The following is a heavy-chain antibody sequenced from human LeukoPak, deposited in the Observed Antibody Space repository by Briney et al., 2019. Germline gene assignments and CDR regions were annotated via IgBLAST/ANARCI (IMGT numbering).Heavy chain of an antibody. Sequence: GRSLRLSCAASGFTFSSYAMHWVRQAPGKGLEWVAVISYDGSNKNYADSVKGRFTISRDSSKDTLCLEMNSLRPEDTAVYYCARDHYTSGWNQGPDYWGQGALVTVSS. D-gene: IGHD6-19*01. CDR2: ISYDGSNK. CDR3: ARDHYTSGWNQGPDY. J-gene: IGHJ4*02. CDR1: GFTFSSYA. V-gene: IGHV3-30-3*01.